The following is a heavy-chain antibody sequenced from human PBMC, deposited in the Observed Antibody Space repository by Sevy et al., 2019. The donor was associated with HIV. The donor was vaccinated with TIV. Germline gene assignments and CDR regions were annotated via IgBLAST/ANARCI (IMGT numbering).Heavy chain of an antibody. Sequence: SETLSLTCTVSGDSISSYYWSWIRQRPGKGLEWIGYIYYSGSTNYNPSLKSRVTISKDTSKNQVSLKLTSVTAADTAVYYCARGRPDYYYGMDVWGQGTTVTVSS. V-gene: IGHV4-59*01. CDR3: ARGRPDYYYGMDV. CDR2: IYYSGST. J-gene: IGHJ6*02. CDR1: GDSISSYY.